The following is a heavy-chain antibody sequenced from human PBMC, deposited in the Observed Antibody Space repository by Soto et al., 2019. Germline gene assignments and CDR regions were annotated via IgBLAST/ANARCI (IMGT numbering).Heavy chain of an antibody. Sequence: SETLSLACIVSGGSISSYYWSWIRQPPGQGLEWIGYIYYSGSTNYRPSLKSRVTISVDTSKNQFSLKLSSVTAADTAVYYCAREYCSGGSCYRDVFDIWGQGTMVTVSS. V-gene: IGHV4-59*01. CDR2: IYYSGST. CDR1: GGSISSYY. D-gene: IGHD2-15*01. J-gene: IGHJ3*02. CDR3: AREYCSGGSCYRDVFDI.